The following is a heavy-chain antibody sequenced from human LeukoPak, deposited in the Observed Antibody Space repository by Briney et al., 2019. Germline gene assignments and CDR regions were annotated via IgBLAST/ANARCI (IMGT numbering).Heavy chain of an antibody. CDR1: GGSISSGGYY. D-gene: IGHD2-2*01. V-gene: IGHV4-31*03. CDR3: ARDRFYQLRDDAFDI. CDR2: IYYSGST. J-gene: IGHJ3*02. Sequence: SQTLSLTCTVSGGSISSGGYYWSWIRQHPEKGLEWIGYIYYSGSTYYNPSLKSRVTISVDTSKNQFFLKLSSVTAADTAVYYCARDRFYQLRDDAFDIWGQGTMVTVSS.